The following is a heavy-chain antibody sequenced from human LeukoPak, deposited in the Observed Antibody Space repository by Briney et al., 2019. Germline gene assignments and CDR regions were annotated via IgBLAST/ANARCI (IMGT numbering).Heavy chain of an antibody. CDR3: VRLGGSGSYYNPSNYYGMDV. Sequence: SETLSLTCTVSGGSISSYYWSWIRQPPGKGLEWIGYIYYSGSTNYNPSLKSRVTISVDTSKNQFSLKLSSVTAADTAVYYCVRLGGSGSYYNPSNYYGMDVWGQGTTVTVSS. V-gene: IGHV4-59*08. CDR2: IYYSGST. D-gene: IGHD3-10*01. CDR1: GGSISSYY. J-gene: IGHJ6*02.